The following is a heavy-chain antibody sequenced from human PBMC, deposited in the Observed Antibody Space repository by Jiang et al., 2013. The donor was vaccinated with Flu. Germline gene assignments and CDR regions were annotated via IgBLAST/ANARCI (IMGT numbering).Heavy chain of an antibody. J-gene: IGHJ4*02. D-gene: IGHD2/OR15-2a*01. CDR3: ASGVYEGY. V-gene: IGHV1-69*02. CDR2: IIPILGIA. Sequence: PGQGLEWMGRIIPILGIANYAQKFQGRVTITADKSTSTAYMELSSLRSEDTAVYYCASGVYEGYWGQGTLVTVSS.